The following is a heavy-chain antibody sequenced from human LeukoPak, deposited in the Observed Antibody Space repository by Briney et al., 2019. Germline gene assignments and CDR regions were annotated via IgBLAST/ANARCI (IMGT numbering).Heavy chain of an antibody. CDR1: GGSISSSSYY. CDR3: ARLKVRGVFYYYYVDV. J-gene: IGHJ6*03. Sequence: KTSETLSLTCTVSGGSISSSSYYWGWIRQPPGKGLEWIGSIYYSGSTYYNPSLKSRVTISVDTSKNQFSLKLSSVTAADTAVYYCARLKVRGVFYYYYVDVWGKGTTVTVS. V-gene: IGHV4-39*01. CDR2: IYYSGST. D-gene: IGHD3-10*01.